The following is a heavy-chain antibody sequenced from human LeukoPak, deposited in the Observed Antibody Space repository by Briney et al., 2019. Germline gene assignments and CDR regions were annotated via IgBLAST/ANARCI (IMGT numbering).Heavy chain of an antibody. CDR1: GFTFSDYY. Sequence: GGSLRLSCAASGFTFSDYYMSWIRQAPGKGLEWVSSISGSSTDIYYADSVKGPFTISRDNAKNSLYLQINSLRAEDTAIYYCARRGFYDSSGYDYWGQGTLVTVSS. D-gene: IGHD3-22*01. J-gene: IGHJ4*02. CDR2: ISGSSTDI. CDR3: ARRGFYDSSGYDY. V-gene: IGHV3-69-1*02.